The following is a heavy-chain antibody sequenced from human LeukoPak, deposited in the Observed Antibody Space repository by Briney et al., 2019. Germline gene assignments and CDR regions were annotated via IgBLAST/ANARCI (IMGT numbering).Heavy chain of an antibody. CDR3: ARVVAANRADYFDY. V-gene: IGHV4-61*02. Sequence: PSETLSLTCTVSGGSISSSSYYWGWIRQPPGKGLEWIGRIYTSGSTNYNPSLKSRVTISVDTSKNQFSLKLSSVTAADTAVYYCARVVAANRADYFDYWGQGTLVTVSS. CDR2: IYTSGST. J-gene: IGHJ4*02. CDR1: GGSISSSSYY. D-gene: IGHD2-15*01.